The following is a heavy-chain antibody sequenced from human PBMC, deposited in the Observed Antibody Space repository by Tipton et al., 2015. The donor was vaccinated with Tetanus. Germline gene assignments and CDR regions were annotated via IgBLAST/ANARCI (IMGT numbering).Heavy chain of an antibody. D-gene: IGHD4-23*01. Sequence: GLVKSSQTLSLTCDISGDSVSNSRAAWNWIRQSPSRGLEWLGRTQYRSKWYVDYALSVKSRITINQDTSKNQLSLQMSSVTAADTAVYYCDCRGNHYYEIGNSSQAHAFDIWGQGTMVIVSS. CDR1: GDSVSNSRAA. CDR2: TQYRSKWYV. J-gene: IGHJ3*02. CDR3: DCRGNHYYEIGNSSQAHAFDI. V-gene: IGHV6-1*01.